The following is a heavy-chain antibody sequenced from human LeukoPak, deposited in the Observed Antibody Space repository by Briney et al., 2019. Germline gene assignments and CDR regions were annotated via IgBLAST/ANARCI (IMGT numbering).Heavy chain of an antibody. Sequence: GESLKISCKGSGYSFTTYWISWVRQMPGEGPEWMGRIHPSDSDTNYSPSFQGHVTFSTDKSISTAYLQWTSLKASDTAIYFCARHYYNDNTLLDFWGQGTLVTVSS. V-gene: IGHV5-10-1*01. D-gene: IGHD3-22*01. CDR1: GYSFTTYW. CDR3: ARHYYNDNTLLDF. CDR2: IHPSDSDT. J-gene: IGHJ4*02.